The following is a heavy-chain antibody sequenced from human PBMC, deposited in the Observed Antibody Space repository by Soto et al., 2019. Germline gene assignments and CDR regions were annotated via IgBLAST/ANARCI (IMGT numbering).Heavy chain of an antibody. D-gene: IGHD4-17*01. CDR2: IYYSGST. Sequence: KASETLSLTCTVSGGSISSSSYYWGWIRQPPGKGLEWIGSIYYSGSTYYNPSLKSRVTISVDTSKNQFSLKLSSVTAADTAVYYCARPFVYGDYYDAFDIWGQGTMVTVSS. CDR3: ARPFVYGDYYDAFDI. J-gene: IGHJ3*02. V-gene: IGHV4-39*01. CDR1: GGSISSSSYY.